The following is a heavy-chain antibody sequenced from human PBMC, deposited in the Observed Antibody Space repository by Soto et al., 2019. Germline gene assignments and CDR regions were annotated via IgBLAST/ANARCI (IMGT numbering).Heavy chain of an antibody. Sequence: GGSLRLSCAASGFTFSSYWMSWVRQAPGKGLEWVANIKQDGSEKYYVDSVKGRFTISRDNAKNSLYLQMNSLRAEDTAVYYCARVGDYYYYGMDVWGQGTTVTVSS. CDR3: ARVGDYYYYGMDV. CDR1: GFTFSSYW. J-gene: IGHJ6*02. V-gene: IGHV3-7*01. CDR2: IKQDGSEK.